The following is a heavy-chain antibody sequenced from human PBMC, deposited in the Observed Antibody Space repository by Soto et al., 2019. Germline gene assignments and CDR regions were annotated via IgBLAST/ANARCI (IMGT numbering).Heavy chain of an antibody. CDR3: AKDNDLDRDGPFDY. V-gene: IGHV3-9*01. J-gene: IGHJ4*02. CDR1: GFSFDDYG. D-gene: IGHD2-2*03. Sequence: EVQLVESGGGSVQPGRSLRLSCAASGFSFDDYGMHWVRQGPGKGLELVSGISCNSGDIYYADSVKGRFTISRDNAKSSPYRQMNSLRTEHRALYYCAKDNDLDRDGPFDYWGQGILVTVS. CDR2: ISCNSGDI.